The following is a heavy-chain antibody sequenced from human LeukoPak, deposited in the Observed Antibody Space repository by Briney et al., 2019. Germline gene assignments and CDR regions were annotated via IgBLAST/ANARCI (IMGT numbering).Heavy chain of an antibody. J-gene: IGHJ4*02. V-gene: IGHV3-11*01. CDR2: ISSSGSTI. CDR1: GFTFSDYY. Sequence: GGSLRLSCAASGFTFSDYYMSWIRQAPGKGLEWVSYISSSGSTIYYADSVKGRFTISRDNAKNSLYLQMNSLRAEDTAVYYCAKDSFGDAKPIDYWGQGTLVTVSS. D-gene: IGHD3-16*01. CDR3: AKDSFGDAKPIDY.